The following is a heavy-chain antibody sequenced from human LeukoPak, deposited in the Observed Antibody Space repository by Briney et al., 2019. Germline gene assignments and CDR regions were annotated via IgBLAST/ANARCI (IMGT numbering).Heavy chain of an antibody. J-gene: IGHJ4*02. CDR2: INPNSGGT. D-gene: IGHD3-16*01. CDR3: ARDLTPKLRALDY. Sequence: ASAKVSCKASGYTFTGYYMHWVRQAPGQGLEWMGRINPNSGGTNYAQKFQGRVTMTRDTSISTAYMELSRLRSDDTAVYYCARDLTPKLRALDYWGQGTLVTVSS. CDR1: GYTFTGYY. V-gene: IGHV1-2*06.